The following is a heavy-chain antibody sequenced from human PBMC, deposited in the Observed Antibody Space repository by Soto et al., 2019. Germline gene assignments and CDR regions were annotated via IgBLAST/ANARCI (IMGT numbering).Heavy chain of an antibody. J-gene: IGHJ3*02. CDR3: ARGKWRPLHFDAFDI. CDR2: IIPILGIA. Sequence: QVQLVRSGAEVKKPGSSVKVSCKASGGTFSSYTISWVRQAPGQGLEWMGRIIPILGIANYAQKFQGRVTITADKSTSTAYMELSSLRSEDTAVYYCARGKWRPLHFDAFDIWGQGTMVTVSS. D-gene: IGHD5-12*01. CDR1: GGTFSSYT. V-gene: IGHV1-69*02.